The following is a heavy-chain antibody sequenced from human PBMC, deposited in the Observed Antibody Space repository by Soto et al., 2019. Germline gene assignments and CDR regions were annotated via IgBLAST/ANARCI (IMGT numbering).Heavy chain of an antibody. Sequence: GGSLRLSCAASGFTFSSYAMSWVRQAPGKGLEWVSAISGSGGSTYYADSVKGRFTISRDNSKNTLYLQMNSLRAEDTAVYYCAKDRDVVVVAAILLPKNWFDPWGQGTLVTVSS. CDR1: GFTFSSYA. CDR3: AKDRDVVVVAAILLPKNWFDP. V-gene: IGHV3-23*01. D-gene: IGHD2-15*01. CDR2: ISGSGGST. J-gene: IGHJ5*02.